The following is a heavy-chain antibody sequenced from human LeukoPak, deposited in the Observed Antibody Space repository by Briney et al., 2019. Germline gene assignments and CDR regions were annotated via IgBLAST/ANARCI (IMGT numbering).Heavy chain of an antibody. CDR1: GFTVSSNY. Sequence: GGSLRLSCAASGFTVSSNYMSWVRQAPGKGLEWVSVIYSGGSTYYADSVKGRFTISRDNSKNTLYLQMNSLRAEDTAVYYCARGGSYYEGYYYYGMDVWGQGTTVTVSS. CDR2: IYSGGST. CDR3: ARGGSYYEGYYYYGMDV. D-gene: IGHD1-26*01. J-gene: IGHJ6*02. V-gene: IGHV3-53*01.